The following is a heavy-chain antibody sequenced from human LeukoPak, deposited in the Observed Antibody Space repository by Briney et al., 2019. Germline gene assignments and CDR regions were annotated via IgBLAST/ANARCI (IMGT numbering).Heavy chain of an antibody. J-gene: IGHJ4*02. Sequence: PWGSLRFSCSASGFTFSSYSLHWVRQAPGKGLEWVAVIWYDGRNKHYADSVKGRFTISRDNARNTLFLQMSSLRAEDTAVYYCARDPYSSSPGSCDYWAREPWSPSPQ. V-gene: IGHV3-33*01. CDR2: IWYDGRNK. CDR1: GFTFSSYS. CDR3: ARDPYSSSPGSCDY. D-gene: IGHD6-13*01.